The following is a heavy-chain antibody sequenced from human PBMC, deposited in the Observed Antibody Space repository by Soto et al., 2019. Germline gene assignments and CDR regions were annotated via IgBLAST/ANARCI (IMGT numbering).Heavy chain of an antibody. CDR3: ARLEGLATISYYFDF. CDR1: DDSINSDKYY. D-gene: IGHD3-9*01. J-gene: IGHJ4*02. V-gene: IGHV4-39*01. Sequence: QLQLQESGPGLVKPSETLSLTCSVSDDSINSDKYYWGWIRQPPGKGLEWIGSIYYRGNAYYNPSLQTLVTISVDKSRSQFSLKLNSVTAADSAVYFCARLEGLATISYYFDFWGPGALVTVSS. CDR2: IYYRGNA.